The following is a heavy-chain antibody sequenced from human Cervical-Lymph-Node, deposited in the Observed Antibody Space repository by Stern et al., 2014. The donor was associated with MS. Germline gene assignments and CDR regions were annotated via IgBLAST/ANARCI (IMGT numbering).Heavy chain of an antibody. D-gene: IGHD4-23*01. CDR1: GYTFTIYG. Sequence: QVQLGQSGAEVKKPGASVKVSCKASGYTFTIYGISWVRQAPGQGLEWMGWISAYNGNTIYAQKLQGRVTMTTDTSTSTAYMEVRSLRSDDTAVYYCARDYYGGDSLKDAFDIWGQGTMVTVSS. J-gene: IGHJ3*02. CDR3: ARDYYGGDSLKDAFDI. CDR2: ISAYNGNT. V-gene: IGHV1-18*01.